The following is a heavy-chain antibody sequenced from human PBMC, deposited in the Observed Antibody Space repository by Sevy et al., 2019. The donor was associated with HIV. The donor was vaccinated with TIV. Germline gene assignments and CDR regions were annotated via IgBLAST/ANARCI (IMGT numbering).Heavy chain of an antibody. CDR1: GFTFSSSP. V-gene: IGHV3-23*01. Sequence: GGSLRLSCAASGFTFSSSPMTWVRQASGKGLEWVSSITTTGGNTYYADAVKGRFTISRDNSKNTLYLQMNSLRVEDTAVYYCAKGFMALDCCGQGTLVTVSS. CDR2: ITTTGGNT. J-gene: IGHJ4*02. CDR3: AKGFMALDC.